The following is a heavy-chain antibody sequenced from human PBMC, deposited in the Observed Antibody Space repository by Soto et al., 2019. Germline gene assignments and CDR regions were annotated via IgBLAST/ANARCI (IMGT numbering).Heavy chain of an antibody. Sequence: QVRLQESGPGLVKPSQTLSLTCTVSGASISSGTDYWSWIRQPPGKGLEWIGYIYYTGSTDSNPSLKSRVSISLDTSKNQFSLKLSSVPAADTAVYYCAGGTSAYYYNLDYWGQGTLVTVSS. CDR3: AGGTSAYYYNLDY. D-gene: IGHD3-22*01. CDR1: GASISSGTDY. CDR2: IYYTGST. V-gene: IGHV4-31*04. J-gene: IGHJ4*02.